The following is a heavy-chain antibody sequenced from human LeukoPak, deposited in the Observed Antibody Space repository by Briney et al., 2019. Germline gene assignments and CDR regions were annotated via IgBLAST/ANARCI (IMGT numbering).Heavy chain of an antibody. CDR3: TTDKNGPEYFQH. D-gene: IGHD2-8*01. CDR1: GFTFSNAW. Sequence: GGSLRLSCAASGFTFSNAWMSWVRQAPGKGLEWVGRIKSKTDGGTTDYAAPVKGRFTISRDDSKNTLSLQMNSLKTEDTAVYYCTTDKNGPEYFQHWGQGTLVTVSS. V-gene: IGHV3-15*01. CDR2: IKSKTDGGTT. J-gene: IGHJ1*01.